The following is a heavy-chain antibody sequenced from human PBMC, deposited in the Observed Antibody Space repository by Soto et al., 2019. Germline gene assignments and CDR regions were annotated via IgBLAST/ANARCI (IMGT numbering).Heavy chain of an antibody. CDR2: INSSNGGT. D-gene: IGHD2-2*03. V-gene: IGHV1-2*02. CDR1: GYSFSYYF. Sequence: ASVKVSCKASGYSFSYYFMHWVRQVPGKGLEWMGWINSSNGGTKYSHKFQGRLTMTTDTSTSTAYMELSRVTSDDTAIYYCAREAYSASFGYVTNPNWFDPWGQGTLVTVSS. CDR3: AREAYSASFGYVTNPNWFDP. J-gene: IGHJ5*02.